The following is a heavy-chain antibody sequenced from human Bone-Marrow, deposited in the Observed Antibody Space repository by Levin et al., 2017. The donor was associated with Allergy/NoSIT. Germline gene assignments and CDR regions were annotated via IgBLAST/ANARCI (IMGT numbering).Heavy chain of an antibody. D-gene: IGHD6-13*01. V-gene: IGHV4-38-2*01. CDR1: GYSISSGYY. J-gene: IGHJ5*02. CDR2: FYHGGST. CDR3: ARVGLSGAGTPSWFDP. Sequence: PSETLSLTCAVSGYSISSGYYWGWIRKPPGKGLEWIGSFYHGGSTYYNPSLKSRVTISVDTSNNQFDLKLTSVTAADTAFYFCARVGLSGAGTPSWFDPWGQGTLVTVSS.